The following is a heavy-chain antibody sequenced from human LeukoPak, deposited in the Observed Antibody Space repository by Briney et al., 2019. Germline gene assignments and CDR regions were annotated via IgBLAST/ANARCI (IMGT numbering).Heavy chain of an antibody. CDR1: GGSFSGYY. CDR3: ARRGTIFGVAR. D-gene: IGHD3-3*01. J-gene: IGHJ4*02. V-gene: IGHV4-34*01. Sequence: SETLSLTCAVYGGSFSGYYRSWIRQPPGKGLEWIGEINHSGSTNYNPSLKSRVTISVDTSKNQFSLKLSSVTAADTAVYYCARRGTIFGVARWGQGTLVTVSS. CDR2: INHSGST.